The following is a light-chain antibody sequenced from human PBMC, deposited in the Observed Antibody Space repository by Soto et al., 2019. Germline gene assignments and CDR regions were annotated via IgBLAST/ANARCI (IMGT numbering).Light chain of an antibody. CDR3: QQYGSSPWT. Sequence: EIVLTQSPGTLSLSPGEGATLSCRASQSVSNSYLAWYQQKPGQAPRLLIYGASSRATGIPDRFSGSGSGTDFILTISRLEPEDFAVYYCQQYGSSPWTFGQGTKVDIK. CDR2: GAS. CDR1: QSVSNSY. J-gene: IGKJ1*01. V-gene: IGKV3-20*01.